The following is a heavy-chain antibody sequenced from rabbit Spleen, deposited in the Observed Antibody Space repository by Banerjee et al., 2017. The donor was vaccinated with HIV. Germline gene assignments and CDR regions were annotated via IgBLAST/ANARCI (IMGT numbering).Heavy chain of an antibody. V-gene: IGHV1S40*01. CDR2: MYAGSSGTT. CDR3: VREVAAKFSL. D-gene: IGHD4-1*01. Sequence: QSLEESGGDLVKPGGTLTLTCTVSGFSFSSAYYLCWVRQAPGKGLEWIACMYAGSSGTTYYAGWAKGRFTISKTSSTTVTLQMTSLTAADKATYFCVREVAAKFSLWGPGTLVTVS. CDR1: GFSFSSAYY. J-gene: IGHJ4*01.